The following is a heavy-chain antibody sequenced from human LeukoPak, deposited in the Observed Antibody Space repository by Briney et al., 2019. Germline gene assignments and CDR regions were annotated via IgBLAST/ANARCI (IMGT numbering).Heavy chain of an antibody. Sequence: GASVKVSCKASGYTFTGYYMHWVRQAPGQGLEWMGWINPNSGGTNYAQKFQGRVTMTRDTSISTAYMELSRLRSDDTAVYYCARGRSSIVALNWFDSWGQGTLVTVSS. D-gene: IGHD6-6*01. CDR3: ARGRSSIVALNWFDS. CDR1: GYTFTGYY. CDR2: INPNSGGT. J-gene: IGHJ5*01. V-gene: IGHV1-2*02.